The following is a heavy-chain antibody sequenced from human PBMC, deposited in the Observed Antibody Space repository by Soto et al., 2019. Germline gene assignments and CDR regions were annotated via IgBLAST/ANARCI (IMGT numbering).Heavy chain of an antibody. J-gene: IGHJ6*02. Sequence: VQLVQSGAEVKKPGSSVKVSCKASGGTFSSYAISWVRQAPGQGLEWMGGIIPIFGTANYAQKFQGRVTITADESTSTAYMELSSLRSEDTAVYYCASTGSDSSGYYYYGMDGWGQGTTVTVSS. V-gene: IGHV1-69*01. CDR2: IIPIFGTA. CDR3: ASTGSDSSGYYYYGMDG. CDR1: GGTFSSYA. D-gene: IGHD3-22*01.